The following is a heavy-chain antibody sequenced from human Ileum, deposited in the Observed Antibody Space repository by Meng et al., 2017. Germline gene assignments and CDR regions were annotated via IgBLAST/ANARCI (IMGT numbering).Heavy chain of an antibody. V-gene: IGHV1-3*01. CDR1: GFTFSNYA. J-gene: IGHJ4*01. Sequence: QVQFVQSGAEVKKPGACVRISCKASGFTFSNYAIYWVRQAPGQSLEWLGWIHAGSGDTKFSQTFQGRLAFDRDTSADTVYMELSSLTSGDRAVYYCGRGRASFYFDFLGQGTLVTVSS. D-gene: IGHD6-6*01. CDR2: IHAGSGDT. CDR3: GRGRASFYFDF.